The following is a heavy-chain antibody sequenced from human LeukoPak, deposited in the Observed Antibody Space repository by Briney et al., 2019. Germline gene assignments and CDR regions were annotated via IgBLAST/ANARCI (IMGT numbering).Heavy chain of an antibody. D-gene: IGHD3-3*01. CDR3: AKWGPGYDFWSGVPH. V-gene: IGHV3-7*03. J-gene: IGHJ4*02. CDR2: IKQDGSEK. Sequence: GGSLRLSCAASGFTFSSYWMTWVRQAPGKGLEWVANIKQDGSEKYYVNSVKGRFTISRDNSKNTLHLQMNSLRVEDTAVYYCAKWGPGYDFWSGVPHWGQGTLVTVSS. CDR1: GFTFSSYW.